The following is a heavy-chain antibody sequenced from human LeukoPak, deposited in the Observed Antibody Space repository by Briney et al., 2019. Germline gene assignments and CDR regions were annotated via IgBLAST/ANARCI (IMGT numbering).Heavy chain of an antibody. CDR3: ARDRDYYDSTQSTFDY. CDR1: GFTFSDYY. CDR2: ISSSGSTI. J-gene: IGHJ4*02. Sequence: PGGSLRLPCAASGFTFSDYYMSWIRQAPGKGLEWVSYISSSGSTIYYADSVKGRFTISRDNAKNSLYLQMNSLRAEDTAVYYCARDRDYYDSTQSTFDYWGQGTLVTVSS. V-gene: IGHV3-11*01. D-gene: IGHD3-22*01.